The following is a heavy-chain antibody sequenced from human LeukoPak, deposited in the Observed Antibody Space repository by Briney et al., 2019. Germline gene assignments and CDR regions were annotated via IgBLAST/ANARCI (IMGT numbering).Heavy chain of an antibody. CDR3: ARSGYGVAFDI. J-gene: IGHJ3*02. V-gene: IGHV3-53*01. CDR1: GFSVSSNY. CDR2: IYSGGST. Sequence: GWSLRLSCAASGFSVSSNYMSWVRQAPGKGLEWVSVIYSGGSTYYADSVKGRFTISRDNSKNTLYLQMSSLRAEDTAVYYCARSGYGVAFDIWSQGTMVTVSS. D-gene: IGHD5-12*01.